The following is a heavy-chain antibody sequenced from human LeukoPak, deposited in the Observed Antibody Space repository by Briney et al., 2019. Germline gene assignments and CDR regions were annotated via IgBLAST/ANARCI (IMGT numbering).Heavy chain of an antibody. CDR2: INPNSGDN. CDR1: GYGFSDYY. D-gene: IGHD4-17*01. CDR3: ARVAAYGDLHDAFDI. Sequence: ASVKVSCKASGYGFSDYYMHWVRQAPGQGLEYMGWINPNSGDNSCAQKFQGRVSMTRDTSITTLYMELTSLRSDDTAVYYCARVAAYGDLHDAFDIWGQGTMVTVSS. V-gene: IGHV1-2*02. J-gene: IGHJ3*02.